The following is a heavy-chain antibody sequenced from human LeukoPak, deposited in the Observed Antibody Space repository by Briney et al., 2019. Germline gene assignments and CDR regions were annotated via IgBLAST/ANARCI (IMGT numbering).Heavy chain of an antibody. V-gene: IGHV3-11*01. CDR3: ARWAGKGQHYVWGSYRIDY. CDR1: GGSFSGYY. CDR2: ISSSGSTI. D-gene: IGHD3-16*02. Sequence: LSLTCAVYGGSFSGYYWSWIRQAPGKGLEWVSYISSSGSTIYYADSVKGRFTISRDNAKNSLYLQMNSLRAEDTAVYYCARWAGKGQHYVWGSYRIDYWGQGTLVTVSS. J-gene: IGHJ4*02.